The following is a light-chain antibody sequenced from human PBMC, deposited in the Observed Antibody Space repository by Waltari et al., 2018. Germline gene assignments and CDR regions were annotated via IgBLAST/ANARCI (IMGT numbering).Light chain of an antibody. V-gene: IGLV1-40*01. CDR2: GNS. Sequence: GQRVTISCTGSSSNIGAGYDVHWYQQLPGTAPKLLIYGNSNRPSGVPDRFSGSKSGTSASLAITGLQAEDEADYYCQSYDSSLSGSVFGGGTKLTVL. CDR3: QSYDSSLSGSV. CDR1: SSNIGAGYD. J-gene: IGLJ2*01.